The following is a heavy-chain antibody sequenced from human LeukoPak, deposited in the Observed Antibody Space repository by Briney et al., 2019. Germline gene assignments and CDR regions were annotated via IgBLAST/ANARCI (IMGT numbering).Heavy chain of an antibody. CDR2: IYSGGST. CDR1: GFTVSSNY. D-gene: IGHD3-9*01. V-gene: IGHV3-53*01. J-gene: IGHJ4*02. Sequence: GGSLRLSCAASGFTVSSNYMTWVRQAPGKGLEWVSIIYSGGSTYYADSVKGRFTISRDNSKNTLYLQMNSLRAEDTAVYYCARNSLRYFDYWGQGTLVIVSS. CDR3: ARNSLRYFDY.